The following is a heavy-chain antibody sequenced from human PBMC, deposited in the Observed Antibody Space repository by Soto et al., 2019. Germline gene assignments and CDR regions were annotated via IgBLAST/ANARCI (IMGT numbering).Heavy chain of an antibody. J-gene: IGHJ6*02. CDR3: VQSRCGGDCLTFYSSHAYYGLDV. CDR1: GFSVSTSGVG. Sequence: SGPTLMNPTQTLTLTCTFSGFSVSTSGVGVAWIRQPPGKALEWLALVYWDDDKRYNPSLRSRLTITKDTSKKQVVLTMTNMDPVDTATYYCVQSRCGGDCLTFYSSHAYYGLDVWGQGTTVTVSS. D-gene: IGHD2-21*02. V-gene: IGHV2-5*02. CDR2: VYWDDDK.